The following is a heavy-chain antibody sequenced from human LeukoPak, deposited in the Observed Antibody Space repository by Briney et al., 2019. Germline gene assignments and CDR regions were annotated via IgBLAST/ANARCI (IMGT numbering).Heavy chain of an antibody. CDR2: IYSGGST. CDR3: ARGRNGYNSEPFDS. J-gene: IGHJ4*02. CDR1: GFTFSTYS. Sequence: GGSLRLSCATSGFTFSTYSLNWVRQAPGKGLEWVSIIYSGGSTYYADSVKGRFTISRDNSKNTLYLQMNSLRAEDTAMYYCARGRNGYNSEPFDSWGQGTLVTVSS. V-gene: IGHV3-53*01. D-gene: IGHD5-24*01.